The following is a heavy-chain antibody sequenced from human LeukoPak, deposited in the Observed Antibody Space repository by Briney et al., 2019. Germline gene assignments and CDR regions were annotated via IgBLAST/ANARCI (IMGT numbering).Heavy chain of an antibody. CDR3: ARGLRSDY. J-gene: IGHJ4*02. CDR2: IYSGGST. D-gene: IGHD4-17*01. V-gene: IGHV3-66*01. Sequence: GGSLRLSCVASGFTVSSNYMSWVRQAPGKGLDWVSVIYSGGSTYYADAVKGRFTISRDNSKNTLYLQMNSLRVEDSAVYYCARGLRSDYRGQGTLVTVSS. CDR1: GFTVSSNY.